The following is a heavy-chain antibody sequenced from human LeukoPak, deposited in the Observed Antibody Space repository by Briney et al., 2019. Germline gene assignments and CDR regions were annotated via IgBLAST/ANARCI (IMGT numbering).Heavy chain of an antibody. V-gene: IGHV1-24*01. D-gene: IGHD4-17*01. CDR3: AKIAHYGAYSDY. J-gene: IGHJ4*02. Sequence: ASVKVSCKVSGHTLTELSIHWVRQAPGKGLEWMGGFNPKDGETIYAREFQGRVTMTEDTSTDTAYMELSSLRSEDTAVYYCAKIAHYGAYSDYWGQGTLVTVSS. CDR2: FNPKDGET. CDR1: GHTLTELS.